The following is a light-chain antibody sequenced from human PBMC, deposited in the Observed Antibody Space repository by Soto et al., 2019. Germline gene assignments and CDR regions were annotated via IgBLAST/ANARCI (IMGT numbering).Light chain of an antibody. J-gene: IGKJ1*01. Sequence: EIVLTQSPGTLSLSPGERATLSCRASQSVSSSDLAWYQQKPGQSPRLLIYGASSRATGIPDRFSGSGSGTDFTLTISRLEPEDFAVYYCQQYGSSPQTFGPGTKVEIK. V-gene: IGKV3-20*01. CDR3: QQYGSSPQT. CDR2: GAS. CDR1: QSVSSSD.